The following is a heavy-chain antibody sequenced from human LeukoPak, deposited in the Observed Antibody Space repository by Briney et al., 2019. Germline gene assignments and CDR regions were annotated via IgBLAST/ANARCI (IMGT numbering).Heavy chain of an antibody. Sequence: GESLKISCKGSGYNFTIYWIGWVRQMPGEGLEWMGVIYPGGSDTRYSPSFRGQVTISADKSISTAYLQWSSLKASDTAMYYCAIFDFLFGEIDNWFDPWGQGTLVTVSS. CDR1: GYNFTIYW. V-gene: IGHV5-51*01. J-gene: IGHJ5*02. CDR3: AIFDFLFGEIDNWFDP. CDR2: IYPGGSDT. D-gene: IGHD3-3*01.